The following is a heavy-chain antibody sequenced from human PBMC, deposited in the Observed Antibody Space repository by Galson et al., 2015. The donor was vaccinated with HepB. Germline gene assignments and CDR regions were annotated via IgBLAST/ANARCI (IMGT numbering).Heavy chain of an antibody. CDR3: ARLPPPADYYDYGMDV. D-gene: IGHD2-15*01. J-gene: IGHJ6*02. Sequence: ETLSLTCAVSGDSISKSNWWRWVRQPPGKGLEWIGEIHHTGITKNNPSLKSRVSISVDKSKNQFSLKLISVTAADTAVYYCARLPPPADYYDYGMDVWGQGTTVTV. V-gene: IGHV4-4*02. CDR1: GDSISKSNW. CDR2: IHHTGIT.